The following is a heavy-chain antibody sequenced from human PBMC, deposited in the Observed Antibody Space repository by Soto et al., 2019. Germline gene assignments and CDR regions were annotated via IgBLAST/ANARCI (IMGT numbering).Heavy chain of an antibody. V-gene: IGHV3-30*04. J-gene: IGHJ5*02. CDR1: GFTFRNYA. D-gene: IGHD1-26*01. CDR3: DQGEGYRGTLTAS. CDR2: ISYDGRNE. Sequence: QVQVVESGGGVVQPGRSLRLSCAASGFTFRNYAIHWVRQAPGKGLEWVAVISYDGRNEYYADSVRGRFTISRDNSKKALFLQMNSLRAEDAVVYFCDQGEGYRGTLTASWGQGTLVTVSS.